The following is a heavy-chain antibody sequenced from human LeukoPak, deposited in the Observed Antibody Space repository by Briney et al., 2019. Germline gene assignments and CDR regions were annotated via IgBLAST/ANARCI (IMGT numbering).Heavy chain of an antibody. J-gene: IGHJ5*02. V-gene: IGHV1-18*01. D-gene: IGHD4/OR15-4a*01. Sequence: ASVKVSCKASGYTFTSYGISWVRQAPGQGLEWMGWISAYNGNTNYAQKLQGRVTMTTDTSTSTPYMELRRVRADDSAVYYSARGVRDSYWLDPWGQGTLVTVSS. CDR3: ARGVRDSYWLDP. CDR1: GYTFTSYG. CDR2: ISAYNGNT.